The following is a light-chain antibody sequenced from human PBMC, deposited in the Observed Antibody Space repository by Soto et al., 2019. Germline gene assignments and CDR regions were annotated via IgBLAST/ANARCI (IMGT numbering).Light chain of an antibody. CDR1: TSNIGAPYD. CDR3: QSYDISLHNYV. Sequence: QSVLTQPPSVSGAPGQRFSISCIGSTSNIGAPYDVHGYQHFPGTAPKLLIYGDNNRPSGVPARFAGYTSGTSASLAITRLQAEDEADYYCQSYDISLHNYVFGTGTKLTVL. V-gene: IGLV1-40*01. J-gene: IGLJ1*01. CDR2: GDN.